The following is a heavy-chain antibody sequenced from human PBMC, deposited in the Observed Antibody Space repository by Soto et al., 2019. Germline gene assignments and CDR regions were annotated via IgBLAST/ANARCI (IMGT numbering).Heavy chain of an antibody. CDR1: GGSISSGGYY. Sequence: SETLSLTCTVSGGSISSGGYYWSWIRQHPGKGLEWIGYIYYSGSTYYNPSLKSRVTISVDTSKNQFSLKLSSVTAADTAVYYCARDRGIAAASYGMDVWGQGTTVTVSS. CDR2: IYYSGST. J-gene: IGHJ6*02. V-gene: IGHV4-31*03. D-gene: IGHD6-13*01. CDR3: ARDRGIAAASYGMDV.